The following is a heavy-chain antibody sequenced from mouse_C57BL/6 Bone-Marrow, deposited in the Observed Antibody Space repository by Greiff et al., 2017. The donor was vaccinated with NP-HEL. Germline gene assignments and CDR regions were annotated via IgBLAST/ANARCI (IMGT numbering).Heavy chain of an antibody. CDR2: IDPENGDT. Sequence: EVQRVESGAELVRPGASVKLSCTASGFNIKDDYMHWVKQRPEQGLEWIGWIDPENGDTEYASKFQGKATITADTSSNTAYLQLSSLTSEDTAVYYCTTRGFDDWGQGTTLTVSS. J-gene: IGHJ2*01. V-gene: IGHV14-4*01. CDR3: TTRGFDD. CDR1: GFNIKDDY.